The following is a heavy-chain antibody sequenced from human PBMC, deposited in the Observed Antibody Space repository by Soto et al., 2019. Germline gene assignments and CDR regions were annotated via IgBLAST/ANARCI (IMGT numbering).Heavy chain of an antibody. CDR2: ISAHNGNT. Sequence: QVHLVQSGAEVKPGASVKVSCKASGYTFTSYGITWVRQAPGRGLEWMGWISAHNGNTDYAQKLQGRVIVTRDTSTGTADMELRSRRSDDTAVYYCAGGRYGDYWGQGALVTVSS. CDR1: GYTFTSYG. J-gene: IGHJ4*02. V-gene: IGHV1-18*01. CDR3: AGGRYGDY. D-gene: IGHD1-1*01.